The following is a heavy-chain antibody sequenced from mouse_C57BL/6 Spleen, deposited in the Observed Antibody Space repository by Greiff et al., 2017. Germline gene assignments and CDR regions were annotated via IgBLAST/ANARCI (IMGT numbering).Heavy chain of an antibody. J-gene: IGHJ2*01. D-gene: IGHD2-5*01. V-gene: IGHV1-80*01. CDR3: ARHYSNPYYFDY. CDR1: GYAFSSYW. Sequence: QVQLQQSGAELVKPGASVKISCKASGYAFSSYWMNWVKQRPGKGLEWIGQIYPGDGDTNYNGKFKGNATLTADKSSSTAYMQLSSLTSEDSAVYFCARHYSNPYYFDYWGQGTTLTVSS. CDR2: IYPGDGDT.